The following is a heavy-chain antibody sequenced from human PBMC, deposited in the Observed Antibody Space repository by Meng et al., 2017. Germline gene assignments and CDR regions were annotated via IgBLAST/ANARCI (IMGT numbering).Heavy chain of an antibody. CDR2: INAYNGYT. V-gene: IGHV1-18*01. J-gene: IGHJ4*02. Sequence: QGQLVQAGAEVKKPGASVKVSCNASAHTLSSDGFAWVRQAPGQGLEWIGWINAYNGYTDYAQKFLGRVTLTTDTSTNTGYMELRSLTSDDTAVYYCATRGNPYLDCWGQGTLVTVSS. CDR3: ATRGNPYLDC. CDR1: AHTLSSDG.